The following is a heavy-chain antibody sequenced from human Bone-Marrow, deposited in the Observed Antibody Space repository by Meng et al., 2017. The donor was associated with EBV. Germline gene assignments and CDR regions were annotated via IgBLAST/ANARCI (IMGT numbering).Heavy chain of an antibody. CDR2: IYHSGST. CDR1: GGSINRSNW. V-gene: IGHV4-4*02. Sequence: PDAGPGLGKSSGTLSLPCAVSGGSINRSNWWSWVRQPPGKGLEWIGEIYHSGSTNYNPSLKSRVTISVDKSKNQFSLKLSSVTAADTAVYYCARVPTLWYFDYWGQGTLVTVSS. D-gene: IGHD2-21*01. J-gene: IGHJ4*02. CDR3: ARVPTLWYFDY.